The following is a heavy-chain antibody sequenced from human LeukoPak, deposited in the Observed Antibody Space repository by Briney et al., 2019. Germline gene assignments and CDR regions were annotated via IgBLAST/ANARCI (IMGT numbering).Heavy chain of an antibody. CDR1: GGSISSSSYY. CDR2: IYYSGST. CDR3: ARRPLTGYCSSTSCYTYVNY. V-gene: IGHV4-39*01. J-gene: IGHJ4*02. D-gene: IGHD2-2*02. Sequence: SGTLSLTCTVSGGSISSSSYYWGWIRQPPGKGLEWIGSIYYSGSTYYNPSLKSRVTISVDTSKNQFSLKLSSVTAADTAVYYCARRPLTGYCSSTSCYTYVNYWGQGTLVTVSS.